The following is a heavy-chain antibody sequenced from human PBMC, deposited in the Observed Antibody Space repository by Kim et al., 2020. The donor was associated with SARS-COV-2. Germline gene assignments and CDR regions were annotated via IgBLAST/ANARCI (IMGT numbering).Heavy chain of an antibody. Sequence: ASVKVSCKASGYTFTSYGISWVRQAPGQGLEWMGWISTYNGNTNYAQKLQGRVTMTTDTSTSTAYMELRSLRSDDTAMYYCARQRREYSSSWYAPDYWGQGTLVTVSS. CDR1: GYTFTSYG. D-gene: IGHD6-13*01. J-gene: IGHJ4*02. CDR2: ISTYNGNT. CDR3: ARQRREYSSSWYAPDY. V-gene: IGHV1-18*01.